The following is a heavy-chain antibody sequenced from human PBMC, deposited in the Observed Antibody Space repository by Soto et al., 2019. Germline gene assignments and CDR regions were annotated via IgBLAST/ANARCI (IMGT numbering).Heavy chain of an antibody. CDR1: GDSISSPHYY. D-gene: IGHD3-22*01. Sequence: QVHLQESGPGLVKPSQTLSLSCTVSGDSISSPHYYWTWIRQPPGKGLEWVGYIYYTGNNFYNPALKSRVAMSVDPATNPFALKPASVTDADTAVYFCAREPKQNYGSSPWNGGFDSWGPGTLVTVSS. CDR3: AREPKQNYGSSPWNGGFDS. V-gene: IGHV4-30-4*01. CDR2: IYYTGNN. J-gene: IGHJ4*02.